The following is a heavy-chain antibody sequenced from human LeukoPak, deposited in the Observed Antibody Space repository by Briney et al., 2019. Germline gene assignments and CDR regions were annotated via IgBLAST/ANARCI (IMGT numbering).Heavy chain of an antibody. Sequence: SETLSLTCTVSGGSISSYYWSWIRQPPGKGLEWIGYIYYSGSTNYNPSLKSRVTISLDTSKNQFSLKLSSVTAADTAVYYCATSIAARIPFDYWGQGTLVTVSS. J-gene: IGHJ4*02. CDR1: GGSISSYY. CDR2: IYYSGST. V-gene: IGHV4-59*01. D-gene: IGHD6-6*01. CDR3: ATSIAARIPFDY.